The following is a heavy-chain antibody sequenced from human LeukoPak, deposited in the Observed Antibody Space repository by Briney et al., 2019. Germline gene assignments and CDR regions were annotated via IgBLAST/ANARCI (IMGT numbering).Heavy chain of an antibody. CDR2: IYHSGST. J-gene: IGHJ4*02. CDR1: GYSISSGYY. V-gene: IGHV4-38-2*02. Sequence: PSETLSLTCTVSGYSISSGYYWGWIRQPPGKGLEWIGSIYHSGSTYYNPSLKSRVTISVDTSKNQFSLKLSSVTAADTAVYYCARRDSSGYHDYWGQGTLVTVSS. D-gene: IGHD3-22*01. CDR3: ARRDSSGYHDY.